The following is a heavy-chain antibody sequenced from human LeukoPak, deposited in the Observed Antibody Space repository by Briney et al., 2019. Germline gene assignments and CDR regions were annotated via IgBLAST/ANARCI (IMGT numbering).Heavy chain of an antibody. D-gene: IGHD6-25*01. J-gene: IGHJ4*02. Sequence: LTGTSLRLSCAASRFTFKNFAMHWVRQAPGKGLEWVAFIWNDGSEKFYADSVRGRFTISRDNSKNMVFLQMDSLRAEDTALYYCARDRAVRYFDFWGQGALVTVSS. CDR2: IWNDGSEK. CDR3: ARDRAVRYFDF. CDR1: RFTFKNFA. V-gene: IGHV3-33*08.